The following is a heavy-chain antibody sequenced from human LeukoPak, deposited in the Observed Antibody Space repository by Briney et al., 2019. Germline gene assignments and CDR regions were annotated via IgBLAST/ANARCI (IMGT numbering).Heavy chain of an antibody. Sequence: PSETLSLTCTVSGGSISNNYWSWIRQSAGKGLEWIGRIYTSGSTNYNPSLKSRVTISVDKSKNQFSLKLSSVTAADTAVYYCARGYYYDSIDAFNIWGQGTMVTVSS. CDR2: IYTSGST. CDR1: GGSISNNY. J-gene: IGHJ3*02. V-gene: IGHV4-4*07. D-gene: IGHD3-22*01. CDR3: ARGYYYDSIDAFNI.